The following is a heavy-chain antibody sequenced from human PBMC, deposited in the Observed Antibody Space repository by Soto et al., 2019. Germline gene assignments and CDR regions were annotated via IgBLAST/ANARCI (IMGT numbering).Heavy chain of an antibody. Sequence: SSVKVSCKASGYTFTSYGISWVRQAPGQGLEWMGWISAYNGNTNYAQKLQGRVTMTTDTSTSTAYMELRSLRSDDTAVYYCARVVWNYDMLNGYYMIDPWGQVNRLTVYS. CDR3: ARVVWNYDMLNGYYMIDP. D-gene: IGHD3-9*01. CDR1: GYTFTSYG. J-gene: IGHJ5*02. V-gene: IGHV1-18*01. CDR2: ISAYNGNT.